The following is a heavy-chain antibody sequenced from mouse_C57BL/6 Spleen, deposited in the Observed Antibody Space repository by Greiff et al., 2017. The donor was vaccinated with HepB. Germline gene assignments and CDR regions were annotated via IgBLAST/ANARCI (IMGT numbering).Heavy chain of an antibody. D-gene: IGHD1-1*01. V-gene: IGHV1-64*01. CDR3: ASDYYGSSPYYAMDY. Sequence: QVQLQQPGAELVKPGASVKLSCKASGYTFTSYWMHWVKQRPGQGLEWIGMIHPNSGSTNYNEKFKSKATLTVDKSSSTAYMQLSSLTSEDSAVYDCASDYYGSSPYYAMDYWGQGTSVTVSS. CDR1: GYTFTSYW. CDR2: IHPNSGST. J-gene: IGHJ4*01.